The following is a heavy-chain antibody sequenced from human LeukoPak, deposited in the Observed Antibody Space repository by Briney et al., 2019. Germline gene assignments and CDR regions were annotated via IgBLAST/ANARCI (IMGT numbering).Heavy chain of an antibody. CDR3: GRVGYSSSWYNLDF. Sequence: GRSLRLSCAASGFTFSSYGMHWVRQAPGKGLEWVSVIWFDGSIKYYADSVKGRFTISRDNSQNTVYLQMNSLRVEDTAVYYCGRVGYSSSWYNLDFWGQGTMVSVSS. CDR2: IWFDGSIK. CDR1: GFTFSSYG. J-gene: IGHJ3*01. D-gene: IGHD6-13*01. V-gene: IGHV3-33*08.